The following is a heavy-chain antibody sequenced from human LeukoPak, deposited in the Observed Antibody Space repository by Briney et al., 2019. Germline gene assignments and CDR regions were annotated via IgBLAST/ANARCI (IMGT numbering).Heavy chain of an antibody. D-gene: IGHD4-17*01. Sequence: SVKVSCKASGGTFSSYAISWVRPAPGQGFEWMGGIIPIFGTANYAQKFQGRVTITADESTSTAYMELSSLRSEDTAVYYCARTATVTTNYYYGMDVWGQGTTVTVSS. V-gene: IGHV1-69*01. CDR1: GGTFSSYA. CDR2: IIPIFGTA. CDR3: ARTATVTTNYYYGMDV. J-gene: IGHJ6*02.